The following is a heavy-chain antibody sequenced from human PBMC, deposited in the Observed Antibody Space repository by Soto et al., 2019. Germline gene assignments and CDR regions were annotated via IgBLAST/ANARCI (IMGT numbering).Heavy chain of an antibody. D-gene: IGHD2-8*02. V-gene: IGHV3-23*01. J-gene: IGHJ3*02. CDR3: AKATATGGGAFEI. CDR1: GFICSSYD. Sequence: GGSLRLSCAVSGFICSSYDMSWVCQAPGKGLEWVSTILVGGSTHYEDSVKGRFTISRDTSKNTVYLQMNSLTAGDTAVYYCAKATATGGGAFEIYGQGTMVTVSS. CDR2: ILVGGST.